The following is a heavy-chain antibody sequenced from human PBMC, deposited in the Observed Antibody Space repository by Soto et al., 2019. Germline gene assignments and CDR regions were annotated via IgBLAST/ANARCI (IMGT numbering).Heavy chain of an antibody. CDR2: INSDGSST. J-gene: IGHJ4*02. Sequence: PGGSLRLSCAASGFTFSSYWMHWVRQSPGKGLVWVSRINSDGSSTNYADSVKGRFTVSRDNAKNTLYLQMSSLRAEDTGVYYCARRPENFWSGYPEAFDFWGPGTLVTVSS. CDR3: ARRPENFWSGYPEAFDF. CDR1: GFTFSSYW. V-gene: IGHV3-74*01. D-gene: IGHD3-3*01.